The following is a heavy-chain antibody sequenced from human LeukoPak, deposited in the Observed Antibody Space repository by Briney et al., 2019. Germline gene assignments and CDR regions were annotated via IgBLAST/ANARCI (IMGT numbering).Heavy chain of an antibody. D-gene: IGHD3-10*01. J-gene: IGHJ3*02. V-gene: IGHV3-23*01. Sequence: GGSLRLSCAASGFTFSNYAMSWVRQAPGKGLEWVSGISRSGGSTYYADSVKGRFTISRDNSQNTLYLQMNSLRVEDTAVFYCAKRYGSGTYLSAFDIWGQGTMVTVSS. CDR3: AKRYGSGTYLSAFDI. CDR2: ISRSGGST. CDR1: GFTFSNYA.